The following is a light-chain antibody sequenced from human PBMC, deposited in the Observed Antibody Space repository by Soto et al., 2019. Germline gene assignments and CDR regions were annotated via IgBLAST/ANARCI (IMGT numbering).Light chain of an antibody. CDR2: DAS. CDR3: QQYYTTPRT. J-gene: IGKJ1*01. V-gene: IGKV3-11*01. CDR1: QSVSSY. Sequence: EIVLTQSPATLSLSPGERATLSCRASQSVSSYLAWYQQKPGQAPRLLIYDASNRATGIPARFSGSGSGTDFTLTIGSLQAEDVAVYYCQQYYTTPRTFGQGTKVEIK.